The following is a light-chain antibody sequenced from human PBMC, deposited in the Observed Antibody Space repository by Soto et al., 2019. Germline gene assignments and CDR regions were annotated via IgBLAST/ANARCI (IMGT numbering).Light chain of an antibody. CDR3: SSYAGSNNVV. J-gene: IGLJ2*01. CDR1: SSDVGGYNY. V-gene: IGLV2-8*01. CDR2: EVS. Sequence: QSALTQPPSASGSPGQSVTISCTGTSSDVGGYNYVSWYQQHPGKAPKLMIYEVSKRPSGVPHRFSGSKSGNTASLTVSGLQAEDEADYYCSSYAGSNNVVFGGGTK.